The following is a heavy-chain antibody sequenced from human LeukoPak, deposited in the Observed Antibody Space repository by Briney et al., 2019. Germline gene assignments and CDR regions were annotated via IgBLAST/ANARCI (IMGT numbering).Heavy chain of an antibody. J-gene: IGHJ6*03. CDR3: ARQISDYYYYYMDV. V-gene: IGHV4-34*01. CDR1: GGSLSGYY. Sequence: SETLSLTCAVYGGSLSGYYWSWIRQPPEKGLEWIGEINHSGSTKYNPSLKSRVTISVDMSKNQFSLKLNSVTAADTAMYYCARQISDYYYYYMDVWGEGITVTVSS. CDR2: INHSGST. D-gene: IGHD2/OR15-2a*01.